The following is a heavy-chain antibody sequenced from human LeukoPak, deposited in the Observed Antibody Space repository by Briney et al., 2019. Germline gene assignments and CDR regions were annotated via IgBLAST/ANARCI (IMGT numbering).Heavy chain of an antibody. V-gene: IGHV3-66*02. Sequence: PGGSLRLSCAVSGFRVSDYYMSWVRQAPGKGLEWVGLIRDSGEAFYADFARGRFAISRDESEHTLYLQMNSLRVEDTAVYFWGRHRAANRDWVEFDPWGQGTPVIVSS. CDR2: IRDSGEA. J-gene: IGHJ5*02. CDR3: GRHRAANRDWVEFDP. D-gene: IGHD3/OR15-3a*01. CDR1: GFRVSDYY.